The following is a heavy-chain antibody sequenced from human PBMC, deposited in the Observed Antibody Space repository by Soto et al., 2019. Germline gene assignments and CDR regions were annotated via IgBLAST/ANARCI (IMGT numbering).Heavy chain of an antibody. CDR1: GYTFTSYY. V-gene: IGHV1-46*01. J-gene: IGHJ6*02. D-gene: IGHD6-13*01. Sequence: ASVKVSCKASGYTFTSYYMHRVRQAPGQGLEWMGIINPSGGSTSYAQKFQGRVTMTRDTSTSTVYMELSSLGSEDTAVYYCARDTQLVSYYYGMDVWGQGTTVTVS. CDR3: ARDTQLVSYYYGMDV. CDR2: INPSGGST.